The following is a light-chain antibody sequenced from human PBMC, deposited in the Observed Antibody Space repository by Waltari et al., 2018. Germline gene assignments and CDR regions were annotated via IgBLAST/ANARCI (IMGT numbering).Light chain of an antibody. J-gene: IGKJ1*01. CDR3: HQRNNFPWT. Sequence: EILLTQSPGTLSLSPGERATLSCSASQSVSSSLAWYRQKFGQAPRLLIYDASKRAKGIPARFSGSGSGTDFTLTISRLEPEDFAVYYCHQRNNFPWTFGQGTKVEIK. CDR1: QSVSSS. CDR2: DAS. V-gene: IGKV3-11*01.